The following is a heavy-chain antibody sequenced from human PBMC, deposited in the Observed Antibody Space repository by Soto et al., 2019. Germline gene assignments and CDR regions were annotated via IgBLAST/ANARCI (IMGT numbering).Heavy chain of an antibody. CDR2: ISGSGGST. Sequence: EVQLLESGGGLVQPGGSLRLSCAASGFTFSSYAMSWVRQAPGKGLEWVSAISGSGGSTYYADSVKGRFTISRDNSKNTLYLQMNSLRAEDTDVYYCAKEGYCSGGSCFEYFQHWGQGTLVTVSS. CDR1: GFTFSSYA. V-gene: IGHV3-23*01. D-gene: IGHD2-15*01. CDR3: AKEGYCSGGSCFEYFQH. J-gene: IGHJ1*01.